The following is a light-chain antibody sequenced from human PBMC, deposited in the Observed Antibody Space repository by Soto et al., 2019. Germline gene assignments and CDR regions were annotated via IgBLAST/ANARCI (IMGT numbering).Light chain of an antibody. CDR2: GAS. CDR3: QQYNTWRQIT. Sequence: EIVMTQSPATLSVSPGERATLSCRASQSISSNLGWYQQKPGQAHRLLIYGASTRATGIPARFSGSGSGTAFTLTISSLQSEDSAVYYCQQYNTWRQITFGQGTRLEIK. V-gene: IGKV3-15*01. J-gene: IGKJ5*01. CDR1: QSISSN.